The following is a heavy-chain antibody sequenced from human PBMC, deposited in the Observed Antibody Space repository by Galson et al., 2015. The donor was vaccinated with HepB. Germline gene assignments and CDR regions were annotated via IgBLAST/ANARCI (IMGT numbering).Heavy chain of an antibody. D-gene: IGHD2/OR15-2a*01. CDR2: ISENGLSR. J-gene: IGHJ6*03. CDR3: AKGSPTSFYHYYMDV. CDR1: GLTLETYD. Sequence: SLRLSCAASGLTLETYDISWVRQAPGRGLQWVSAISENGLSRHYADPVKGRFTISRQKSKNMVFLQMNRLKVEDTAVYYCAKGSPTSFYHYYMDVWGKGTTVTVSS. V-gene: IGHV3-23*01.